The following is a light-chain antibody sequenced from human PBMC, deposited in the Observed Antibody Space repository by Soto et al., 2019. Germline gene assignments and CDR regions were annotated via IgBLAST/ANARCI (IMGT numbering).Light chain of an antibody. J-gene: IGKJ4*01. CDR1: HSINNW. V-gene: IGKV1-5*01. CDR2: DAS. CDR3: QQDEYFLLT. Sequence: DNQMTQSPSPLSASVGDRVTTTCRASHSINNWLAWYQQKPGKAPKFLIYDASNLESGVPSRFSGSASGTEFTLTISSLQPGDFATYYCQQDEYFLLTVGGGAKV.